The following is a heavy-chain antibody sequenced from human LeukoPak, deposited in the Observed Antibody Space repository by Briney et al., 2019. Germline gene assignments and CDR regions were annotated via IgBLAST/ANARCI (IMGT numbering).Heavy chain of an antibody. CDR2: IYISGST. D-gene: IGHD2-21*02. V-gene: IGHV4-4*07. Sequence: PSETLSLTCTVSGGSISTHYWSWMRQPAGKGLEWIGRIYISGSTNYNPSLESRVTMSVDTPKNQFSLKLRSVTAADTAVYYCASLKGDCSYDYWGQGTLVTVSS. J-gene: IGHJ4*02. CDR3: ASLKGDCSYDY. CDR1: GGSISTHY.